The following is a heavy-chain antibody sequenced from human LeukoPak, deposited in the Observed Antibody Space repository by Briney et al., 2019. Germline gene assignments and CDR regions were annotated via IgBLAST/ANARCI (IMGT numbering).Heavy chain of an antibody. CDR3: ARSDVYDFWSGYYRFDY. V-gene: IGHV4-59*01. CDR1: GGSISSYY. D-gene: IGHD3-3*01. Sequence: PSETLSLTCTVSGGSISSYYWSWIRQPPGKGLEWIGYIYYSGSTNYNPSLKSRVTISVDTSKNQFSLKLSSVTAADTAVYYCARSDVYDFWSGYYRFDYWGQGTLVIVSS. J-gene: IGHJ4*02. CDR2: IYYSGST.